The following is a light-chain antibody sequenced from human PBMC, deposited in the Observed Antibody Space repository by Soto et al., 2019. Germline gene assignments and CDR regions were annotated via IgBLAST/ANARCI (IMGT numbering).Light chain of an antibody. CDR1: QSVSAN. Sequence: EIVMTQSPATLSVSPGERATLSCRASQSVSANLAWYQQKPGQAPRLLIYGASTRATGMPARFSGSGSGAEFTLTISSLQSEDFAVYYCQQYSKWPQTFGQGTKVDIK. CDR2: GAS. J-gene: IGKJ1*01. V-gene: IGKV3-15*01. CDR3: QQYSKWPQT.